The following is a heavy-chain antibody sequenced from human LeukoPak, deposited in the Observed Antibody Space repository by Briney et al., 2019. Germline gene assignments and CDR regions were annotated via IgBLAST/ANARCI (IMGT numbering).Heavy chain of an antibody. CDR1: GGSISSYY. D-gene: IGHD4/OR15-4a*01. J-gene: IGHJ4*02. V-gene: IGHV4-59*08. CDR3: ATQVRPRAPIDY. CDR2: IYYSGST. Sequence: SETLSLTCTVSGGSISSYYWGWIRQPPGKGLEWIGYIYYSGSTNYNPSLKSRVTISVDTSKNQFSLKLSSVTAADTAVYYCATQVRPRAPIDYWGQGTLVTVSS.